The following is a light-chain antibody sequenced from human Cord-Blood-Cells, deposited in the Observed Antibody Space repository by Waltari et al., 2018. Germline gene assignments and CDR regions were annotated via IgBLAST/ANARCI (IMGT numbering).Light chain of an antibody. Sequence: QSALTQPPSVSGSPGQSVTISCTGTSSDVGSYNRVPWYQQPPGTAPKLMIYEVSNRPAGVPDRFSGAKSGNTASLTISGRQAEDEAEYYCSSYTSSSTFVVFGGGTKLTVL. CDR2: EVS. V-gene: IGLV2-18*02. J-gene: IGLJ2*01. CDR3: SSYTSSSTFVV. CDR1: SSDVGSYNR.